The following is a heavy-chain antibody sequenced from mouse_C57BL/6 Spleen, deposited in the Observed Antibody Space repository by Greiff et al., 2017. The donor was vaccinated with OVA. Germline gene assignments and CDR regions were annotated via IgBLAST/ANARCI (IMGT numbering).Heavy chain of an antibody. CDR1: GFSFNTYA. V-gene: IGHV10-1*01. Sequence: EVKLVESGGGLVQPKGSLKLSCAASGFSFNTYAMNWVRQAPGKGLEWVARIRSKSNNYATYYADSVKDRFTISRDDSESMLYLQMNNLKTEDTAMYYCVRQGDAPFAYWGQGTLVTVSA. J-gene: IGHJ3*01. CDR2: IRSKSNNYAT. CDR3: VRQGDAPFAY.